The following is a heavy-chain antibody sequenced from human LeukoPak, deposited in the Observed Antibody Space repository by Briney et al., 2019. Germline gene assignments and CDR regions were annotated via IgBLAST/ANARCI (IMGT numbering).Heavy chain of an antibody. Sequence: GGSLRLSCAASGFTFSTSAMHWVRQASGKRLEWVGRIRSKPNNYATAYAASVTGRFTISRDDSKNTAYLQMNSLKTEDTAVYYCTRHLSDYWGQGTLVTVSS. CDR2: IRSKPNNYAT. CDR1: GFTFSTSA. V-gene: IGHV3-73*01. CDR3: TRHLSDY. J-gene: IGHJ4*02.